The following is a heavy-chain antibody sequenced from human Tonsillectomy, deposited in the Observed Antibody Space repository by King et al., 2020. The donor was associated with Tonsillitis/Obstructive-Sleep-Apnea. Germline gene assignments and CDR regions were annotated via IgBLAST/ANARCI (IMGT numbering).Heavy chain of an antibody. CDR2: IYYSGST. Sequence: QLQESGPGLVKPSETLSLTCTVSVGSISSYYWSWIRQPPGKGLEWIGYIYYSGSTNYNPSLKSRVTISVDTSKNQFSLKLSSVTTADTAVYYRARVPPRAPYLYYFDYWGQGTLVTVSS. CDR1: VGSISSYY. V-gene: IGHV4-59*01. D-gene: IGHD2/OR15-2a*01. J-gene: IGHJ4*02. CDR3: ARVPPRAPYLYYFDY.